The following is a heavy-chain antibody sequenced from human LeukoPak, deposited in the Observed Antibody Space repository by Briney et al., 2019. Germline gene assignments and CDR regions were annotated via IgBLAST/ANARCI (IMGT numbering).Heavy chain of an antibody. CDR1: GYIFTSYY. J-gene: IGHJ4*02. Sequence: GASVKVSCKASGYIFTSYYIHWVRQAPGQGLEWMGWINPNSGGTKYAQKFQGRVTMTRDTSISTAYMELSRLRSDDTAVYYCARAQAQAYGSGSYYIPVISGSDYWGQGTLVTVSS. D-gene: IGHD3-10*01. V-gene: IGHV1-2*02. CDR2: INPNSGGT. CDR3: ARAQAQAYGSGSYYIPVISGSDY.